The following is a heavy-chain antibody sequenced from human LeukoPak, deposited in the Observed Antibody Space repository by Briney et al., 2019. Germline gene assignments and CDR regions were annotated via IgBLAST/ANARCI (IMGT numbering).Heavy chain of an antibody. CDR2: ISYDGSNK. V-gene: IGHV3-30-3*01. Sequence: GGSLRLSCAASGFTFSSYAMHWVRQAPGKGLEWVAVISYDGSNKYYADSVKGRFTISRDNSKNTLYLQMNSLRAEDTAVYYCARDPTTYGAFDIWGQGTTVTVSS. J-gene: IGHJ3*02. CDR3: ARDPTTYGAFDI. CDR1: GFTFSSYA. D-gene: IGHD4-17*01.